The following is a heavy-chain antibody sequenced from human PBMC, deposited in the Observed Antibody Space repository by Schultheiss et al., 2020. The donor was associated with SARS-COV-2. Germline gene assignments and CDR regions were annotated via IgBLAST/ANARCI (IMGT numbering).Heavy chain of an antibody. CDR2: ISYDGSNK. CDR3: ARTPGDYYYYYGMDV. D-gene: IGHD3-10*01. V-gene: IGHV3-30*01. CDR1: GLTFSSYA. Sequence: GGSLRLSCAASGLTFSSYAMHWVRQAPGKGLEWVAVISYDGSNKYYADSVKGRFTISRDNSKNTLYLQMNSLRAEDTAVYYCARTPGDYYYYYGMDVWGQGTTVTVSS. J-gene: IGHJ6*02.